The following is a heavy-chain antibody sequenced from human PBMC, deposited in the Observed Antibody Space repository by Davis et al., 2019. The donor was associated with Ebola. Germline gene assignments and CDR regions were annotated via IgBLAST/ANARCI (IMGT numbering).Heavy chain of an antibody. CDR2: IYSSGNI. CDR3: AREPARAV. V-gene: IGHV4-4*07. Sequence: SETLSLTCTVSGGSISGYYWSWIRQSAGKGLEWIGRIYSSGNINYNPSLQCRVTMSVDTSKNRFSLNLTSVTAADTAIYYCAREPARAVWGKGITVIVSS. J-gene: IGHJ6*04. CDR1: GGSISGYY.